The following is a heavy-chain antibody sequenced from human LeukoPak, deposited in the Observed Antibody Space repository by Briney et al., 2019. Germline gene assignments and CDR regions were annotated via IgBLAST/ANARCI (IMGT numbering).Heavy chain of an antibody. CDR3: AKDPYGDTRAAEYFQH. CDR1: GFTFSSYS. D-gene: IGHD4-17*01. J-gene: IGHJ1*01. CDR2: ISGSGGSA. V-gene: IGHV3-23*01. Sequence: GGSLRLSCAASGFTFSSYSMNWVRQAPGKGLEWVSAISGSGGSAYYADSVKGRFTISRDNSKNTLYLQMNSLRAEDTAVYYCAKDPYGDTRAAEYFQHWGQGTLVTASS.